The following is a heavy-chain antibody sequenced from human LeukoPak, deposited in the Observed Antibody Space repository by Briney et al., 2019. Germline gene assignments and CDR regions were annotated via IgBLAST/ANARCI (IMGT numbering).Heavy chain of an antibody. CDR1: GFNVSTNY. J-gene: IGHJ4*02. CDR3: ARSANYLTHYFDD. V-gene: IGHV3-53*01. D-gene: IGHD2/OR15-2a*01. Sequence: GRSLRLSCAASGFNVSTNYMSWVRQAPGGGLEWISTLYTGGGAYYSAFVKGHFTISRDISKNTLYLQLSYLRAEDTAVYYCARSANYLTHYFDDWGQGTPVIVSS. CDR2: LYTGGGA.